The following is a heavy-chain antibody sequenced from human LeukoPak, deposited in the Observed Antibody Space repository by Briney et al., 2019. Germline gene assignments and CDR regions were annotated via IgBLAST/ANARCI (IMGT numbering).Heavy chain of an antibody. D-gene: IGHD6-19*01. CDR2: IRQDGSAR. CDR3: ARIGWPSNGGWYFGQ. CDR1: GFTFSHYW. J-gene: IGHJ4*02. Sequence: GGSLRLSCAGSGFTFSHYWMSWVRQAPGKGLEWVANIRQDGSARSYVDSVKGRFTISRDNAKDSLFLQLDSLRADDTAVYYCARIGWPSNGGWYFGQWGQGTLVTASS. V-gene: IGHV3-7*01.